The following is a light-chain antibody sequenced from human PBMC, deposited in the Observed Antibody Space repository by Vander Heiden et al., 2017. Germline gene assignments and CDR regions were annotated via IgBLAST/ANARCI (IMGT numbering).Light chain of an antibody. CDR1: SSDIGFYNY. CDR3: NSYTTSRTYV. J-gene: IGLJ1*01. V-gene: IGLV2-14*03. CDR2: DVT. Sequence: QSALAQPASVSGSPGKSIISFCTGTSSDIGFYNYVSWYQHHPGKGPKLIIYDVTHRPSGVSNRFSGSKSGNTASLTISGLQAEDEADYYCNSYTTSRTYVFGSGTKVTVL.